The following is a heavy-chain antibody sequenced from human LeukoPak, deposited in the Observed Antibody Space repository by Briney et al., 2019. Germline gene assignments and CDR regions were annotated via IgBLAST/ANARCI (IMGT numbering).Heavy chain of an antibody. D-gene: IGHD6-19*01. J-gene: IGHJ4*02. CDR1: GLTFSSYA. CDR3: ARGGAVAVGFDY. V-gene: IGHV3-30-3*01. CDR2: ISYDGSNK. Sequence: GGSLRLSCAASGLTFSSYAMHWVRQAPGKGLEWVAVISYDGSNKYYADSVKGRFTISRDNSKNTLYLQMNSLRAEDTAVYYCARGGAVAVGFDYWGQGTLVTVSS.